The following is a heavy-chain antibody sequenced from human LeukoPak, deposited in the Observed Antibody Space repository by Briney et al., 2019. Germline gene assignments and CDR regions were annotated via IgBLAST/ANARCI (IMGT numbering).Heavy chain of an antibody. CDR3: TRDSGTYNWLDP. CDR2: IDKEKNSYATAS. Sequence: PGGSLRLSCAASGFTFSGSAIHWVRQSFGKGLEWIGHIDKEKNSYATASAYAVSVEDRFTVSRDDSKNMAFLQMSGLKTEDTALYFCTRDSGTYNWLDPWGQGTLVTVSS. J-gene: IGHJ5*02. V-gene: IGHV3-73*01. CDR1: GFTFSGSA. D-gene: IGHD1-26*01.